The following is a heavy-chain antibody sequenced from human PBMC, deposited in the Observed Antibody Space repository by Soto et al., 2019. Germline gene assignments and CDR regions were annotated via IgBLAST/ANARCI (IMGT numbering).Heavy chain of an antibody. Sequence: ASVKVSCKASGYTFTSYGIYWVRQATVQGLEWMGWLNPNTGDSAYAQKFQGRISVTSDTSINTVHMELSSLRSEDTAVYYCARRAETNGWNGFGADKYYFDFWGQGTLVTVSS. CDR3: ARRAETNGWNGFGADKYYFDF. CDR1: GYTFTSYG. CDR2: LNPNTGDS. V-gene: IGHV1-8*01. D-gene: IGHD1-1*01. J-gene: IGHJ4*02.